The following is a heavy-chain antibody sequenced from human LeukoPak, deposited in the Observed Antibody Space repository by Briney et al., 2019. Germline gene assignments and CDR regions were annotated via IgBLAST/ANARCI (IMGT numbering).Heavy chain of an antibody. CDR2: IYSSDT. Sequence: GGSLRLSCAASGFTVSSNYMSWVRQAPGKGLEWVSVIYSSDTYYADSVKGRFTISRDNSKNTLYLQMNSLRVEDTAVYYCARGSYFDYRGQGTLVTVSS. CDR3: ARGSYFDY. J-gene: IGHJ4*02. V-gene: IGHV3-53*01. CDR1: GFTVSSNY.